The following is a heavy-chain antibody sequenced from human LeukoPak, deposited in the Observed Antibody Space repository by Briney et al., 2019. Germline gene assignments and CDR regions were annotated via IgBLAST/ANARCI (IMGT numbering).Heavy chain of an antibody. V-gene: IGHV4-39*01. CDR3: ARRAEYNSGWHFYLDH. Sequence: SETPSLTCTVSGVSTTNGIYYWAWIRQSPGKGLEWIGSVHNVGSTYYNLSLRSRVTMSIDTSKNQFSLRLNSVTAADTAVYYCARRAEYNSGWHFYLDHWGQGILVTVSS. J-gene: IGHJ4*02. D-gene: IGHD6-19*01. CDR2: VHNVGST. CDR1: GVSTTNGIYY.